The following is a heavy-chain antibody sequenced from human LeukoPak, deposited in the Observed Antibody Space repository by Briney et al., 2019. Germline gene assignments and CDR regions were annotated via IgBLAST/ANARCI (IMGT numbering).Heavy chain of an antibody. CDR2: LCWNSGST. Sequence: GGTLRLFCAASGFTFYNYPMHWVRQAPGKGLVWVSGLCWNSGSTVYVASVKGRFTISRDNAKNSLYLQMNRLRAVDTAVYYCARDRGYSYGRGIDYWGQGTLVTVSS. V-gene: IGHV3-9*01. CDR3: ARDRGYSYGRGIDY. CDR1: GFTFYNYP. J-gene: IGHJ4*02. D-gene: IGHD5-18*01.